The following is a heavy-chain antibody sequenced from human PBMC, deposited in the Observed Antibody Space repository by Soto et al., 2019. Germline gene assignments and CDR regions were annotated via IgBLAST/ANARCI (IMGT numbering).Heavy chain of an antibody. V-gene: IGHV4-30-4*01. D-gene: IGHD3-10*01. J-gene: IGHJ6*02. CDR3: ARDPQASSGSGAYGMDV. CDR1: GGSISSGDYY. Sequence: SETLSLTCTVSGGSISSGDYYWSWIRQPPGKGLEWIGYIYYSGSTYYNPSLKSRVTISVDTSKNQFSLKLSSVTAADTAVYYCARDPQASSGSGAYGMDVWGQGTTVTVSS. CDR2: IYYSGST.